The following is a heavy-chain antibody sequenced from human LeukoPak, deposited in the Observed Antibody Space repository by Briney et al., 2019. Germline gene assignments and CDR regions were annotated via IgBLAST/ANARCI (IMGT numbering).Heavy chain of an antibody. Sequence: GGSLRLSCAASGFTFSGSAMHWVRQASGKGLEWVGRIRSKANSYATAYAASVKGRFTISRDDSKNTAYLQMNSLKTEDTAVYYCARFSYYGSGKPFDYWGQGTLVTVSS. J-gene: IGHJ4*02. CDR3: ARFSYYGSGKPFDY. V-gene: IGHV3-73*01. CDR1: GFTFSGSA. D-gene: IGHD3-10*01. CDR2: IRSKANSYAT.